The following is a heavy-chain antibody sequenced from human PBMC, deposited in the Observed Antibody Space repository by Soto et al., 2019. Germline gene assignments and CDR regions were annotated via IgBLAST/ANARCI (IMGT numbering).Heavy chain of an antibody. Sequence: ASVKVSCKASGYTFTSYGISWVRQAPGQGLEWMGWISAYNGNTNYAQKLQGRVTMTTDTSTSTAYMELRSLRSDDTAVCYCARDSGYDSNYGMDVWGQGTTVTVSS. V-gene: IGHV1-18*01. CDR1: GYTFTSYG. D-gene: IGHD5-12*01. CDR3: ARDSGYDSNYGMDV. CDR2: ISAYNGNT. J-gene: IGHJ6*02.